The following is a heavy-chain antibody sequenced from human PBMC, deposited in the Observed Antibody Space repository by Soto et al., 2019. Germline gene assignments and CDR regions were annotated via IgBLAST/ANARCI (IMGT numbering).Heavy chain of an antibody. CDR2: ISSNSAYI. Sequence: PGGSLRLSCAASGFTFRSFTMNWVRQAPGKGLEWVSTISSNSAYIYYTDALRGRFTISRDDAENSVFLQMDSLRVEDTAIYFCATRSTDYYFYWGQGTLVTVSS. J-gene: IGHJ4*02. V-gene: IGHV3-21*01. CDR1: GFTFRSFT. CDR3: ATRSTDYYFY. D-gene: IGHD3-9*01.